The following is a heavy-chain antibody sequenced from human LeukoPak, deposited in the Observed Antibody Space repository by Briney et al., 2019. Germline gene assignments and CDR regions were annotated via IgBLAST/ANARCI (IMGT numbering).Heavy chain of an antibody. Sequence: SETLSLTCTVSGGSISSYYWSWIRQPPGKGLEWIGYIYYSGSTNYNPSLKSRVTISVDTSKNQFSLKLRSVTAADTAVYYCARGESSWYTAFDIWGQGTMVTVSS. V-gene: IGHV4-59*13. CDR1: GGSISSYY. D-gene: IGHD6-13*01. J-gene: IGHJ3*02. CDR3: ARGESSWYTAFDI. CDR2: IYYSGST.